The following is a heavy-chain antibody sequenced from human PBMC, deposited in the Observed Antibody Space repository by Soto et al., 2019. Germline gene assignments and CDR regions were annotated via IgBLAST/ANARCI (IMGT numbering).Heavy chain of an antibody. D-gene: IGHD1-26*01. V-gene: IGHV3-7*01. J-gene: IGHJ3*02. Sequence: EVQLVESGGGLVQPGGSLILSCAASGFTFSSYWMSWVRQAPGKGLEWVANIKQDGSEKYYVDSVKGRFTISRDNAKNSLYLQMNSLRAEDTAVYYCAIVSDGDAFDIWGQGTMVTVSS. CDR3: AIVSDGDAFDI. CDR1: GFTFSSYW. CDR2: IKQDGSEK.